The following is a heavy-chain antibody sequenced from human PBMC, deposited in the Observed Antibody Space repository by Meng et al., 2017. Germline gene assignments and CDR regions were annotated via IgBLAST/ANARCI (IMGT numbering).Heavy chain of an antibody. CDR2: IYHSGST. CDR3: ARENPDSYNWFDP. D-gene: IGHD3-22*01. J-gene: IGHJ5*02. V-gene: IGHV4-38-2*02. Sequence: GSLRLSCAVSGYSISSGYYWGWIRQPPGKGREWIGSIYHSGSTYYNPSLKSRVTISVDTSKNQFSLKLSSVTAADTAVYYCARENPDSYNWFDPWGQGTLVTVSS. CDR1: GYSISSGYY.